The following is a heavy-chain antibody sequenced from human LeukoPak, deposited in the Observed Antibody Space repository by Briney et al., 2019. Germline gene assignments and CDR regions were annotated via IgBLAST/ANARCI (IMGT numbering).Heavy chain of an antibody. D-gene: IGHD6-19*01. CDR2: IIPIFGTA. CDR3: ASSGWPEKSRYYYYYMDV. CDR1: GGTFSSYA. J-gene: IGHJ6*03. V-gene: IGHV1-69*13. Sequence: SVKVSCKASGGTFSSYAISWVRQAPGQGLEWMGGIIPIFGTANYAQKFQGRVTITADESTSTAYMELSSLRSEDTAVYYCASSGWPEKSRYYYYYMDVWGKGTTVTISS.